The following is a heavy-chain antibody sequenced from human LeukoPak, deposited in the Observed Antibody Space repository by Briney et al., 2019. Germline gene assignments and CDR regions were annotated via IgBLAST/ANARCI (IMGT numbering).Heavy chain of an antibody. CDR1: GGSISSYY. V-gene: IGHV4-59*08. D-gene: IGHD6-13*01. Sequence: SETLSLTCTVSGGSISSYYWSWIRQPPGKGLEWIGYIYYSGSTNYNPSLKSRVTISVDTSKNQFSLKLSSVTAADTAVYYCARVEGSWYSIVWGQGTLVTVSS. CDR2: IYYSGST. J-gene: IGHJ4*02. CDR3: ARVEGSWYSIV.